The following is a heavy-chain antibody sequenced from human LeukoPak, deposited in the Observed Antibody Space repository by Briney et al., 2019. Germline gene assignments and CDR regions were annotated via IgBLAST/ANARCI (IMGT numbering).Heavy chain of an antibody. V-gene: IGHV1-46*01. CDR3: ARGSIVVVPAAIGRDWYFDL. J-gene: IGHJ2*01. CDR1: GYTFTSYY. D-gene: IGHD2-2*01. CDR2: INPSGGST. Sequence: AASVKVSCTASGYTFTSYYMHWVRQAPGQGLEWMGIINPSGGSTSYAQKFQGRVTMTRDTSTSTVYMELSSLRSEGTAVYYCARGSIVVVPAAIGRDWYFDLWGRGTLVTVSS.